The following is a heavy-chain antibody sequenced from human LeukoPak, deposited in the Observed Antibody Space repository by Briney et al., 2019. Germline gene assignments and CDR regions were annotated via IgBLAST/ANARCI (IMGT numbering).Heavy chain of an antibody. J-gene: IGHJ4*02. CDR3: ALGPHRFDY. V-gene: IGHV3-48*03. Sequence: PGGSLRLSCAASGFTVSSFDMNWVRQAPGKGLEWVSYISSSDNTVYYADSVKGRFTISRDNAKSSLFLQMNRLRAVDTAVYYSALGPHRFDYWGQGTVVTVSS. D-gene: IGHD7-27*01. CDR2: ISSSDNTV. CDR1: GFTVSSFD.